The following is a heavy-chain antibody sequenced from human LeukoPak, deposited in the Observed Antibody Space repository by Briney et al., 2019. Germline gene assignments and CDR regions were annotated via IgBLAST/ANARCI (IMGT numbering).Heavy chain of an antibody. CDR1: GFTFSSYG. D-gene: IGHD2-2*01. Sequence: PGGSLRLSWAASGFTFSSYGMHLVRQAPGKGLERVAVISYDGSNKYYADSVKGRFTISRDNSKNTLYLQMNSLRAEDTAVYYCAKDLGSYCSSTSCYAGEGFDYWGQGTLVTVSS. CDR3: AKDLGSYCSSTSCYAGEGFDY. CDR2: ISYDGSNK. V-gene: IGHV3-30*18. J-gene: IGHJ4*02.